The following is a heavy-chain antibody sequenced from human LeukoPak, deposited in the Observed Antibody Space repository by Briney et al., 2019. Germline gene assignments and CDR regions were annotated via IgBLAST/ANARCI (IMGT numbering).Heavy chain of an antibody. CDR1: GFTFSSYA. CDR3: AKNWGATIYYAFDI. V-gene: IGHV3-23*01. CDR2: ISGSGGYT. J-gene: IGHJ3*02. Sequence: PGGSLRLSCAASGFTFSSYAISWVRQAPGKGLEWDSAISGSGGYTYYADSVKGRFTISRDNSKNTLYLQMNSLRAEDTAVYYCAKNWGATIYYAFDIWGQGTMVTVSS. D-gene: IGHD5-12*01.